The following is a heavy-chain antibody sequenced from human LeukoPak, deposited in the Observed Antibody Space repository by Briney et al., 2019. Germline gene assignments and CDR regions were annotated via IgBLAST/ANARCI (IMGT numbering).Heavy chain of an antibody. CDR2: INIIGGTK. D-gene: IGHD3-3*01. CDR1: GFSIRDYY. J-gene: IGHJ4*02. CDR3: ARMSASYLDY. Sequence: PGGSLRLSCAASGFSIRDYYMSWIRQAPGKGLEWVSHINIIGGTKYYADSVKGRFTISRDNSKNTLYLQMNSLRVEDTALYYCARMSASYLDYWGQGTLVSVSS. V-gene: IGHV3-11*04.